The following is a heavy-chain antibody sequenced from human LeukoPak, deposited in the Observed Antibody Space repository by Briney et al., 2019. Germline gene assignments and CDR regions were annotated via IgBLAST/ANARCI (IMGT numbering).Heavy chain of an antibody. CDR1: EFTFSIYW. CDR3: ARENSGGSAFDY. Sequence: PGGSLRLSXAASEFTFSIYWMSSVRQAPGKGLGWVANINQGGSEKYYVDSVKGRFTISKDNAKNSLYLQMNNLRADDTAVYYCARENSGGSAFDYWGQGTLVTVSS. V-gene: IGHV3-7*01. CDR2: INQGGSEK. D-gene: IGHD3-16*01. J-gene: IGHJ4*02.